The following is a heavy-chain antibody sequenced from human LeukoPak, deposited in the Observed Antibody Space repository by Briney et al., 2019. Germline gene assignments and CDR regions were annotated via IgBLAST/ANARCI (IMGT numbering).Heavy chain of an antibody. CDR3: AKELRYFDWLSPFDY. CDR2: IRYDGSNK. Sequence: PGGSLRLSCAASGFTFSSYCMHWVRQAPGKGLEWVAFIRYDGSNKYYADSVKGRFTISRDNSKNTLYLQMNSLRAEDTAVYYCAKELRYFDWLSPFDYWGQGTLVTVSS. CDR1: GFTFSSYC. V-gene: IGHV3-30*02. J-gene: IGHJ4*02. D-gene: IGHD3-9*01.